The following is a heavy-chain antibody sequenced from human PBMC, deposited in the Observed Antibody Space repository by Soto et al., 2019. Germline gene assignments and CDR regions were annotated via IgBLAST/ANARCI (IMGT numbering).Heavy chain of an antibody. V-gene: IGHV4-30-4*01. CDR3: ARDLGPVGHDFWSGYPSSDYYYGMDV. J-gene: IGHJ6*02. CDR1: GGSFSGYY. CDR2: IYYSGST. D-gene: IGHD3-3*01. Sequence: SETLSLTCAVYGGSFSGYYWSWIRQPPGKGLEWIGYIYYSGSTYYNPSLKSRVTISVDTSKNQFSLKLSSVTAADTAVYYCARDLGPVGHDFWSGYPSSDYYYGMDVWGQGTTVTVSS.